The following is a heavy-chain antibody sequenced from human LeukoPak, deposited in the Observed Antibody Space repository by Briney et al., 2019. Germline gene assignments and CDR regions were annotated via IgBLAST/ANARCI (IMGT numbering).Heavy chain of an antibody. D-gene: IGHD6-6*01. CDR3: AREGLQQLVRGYYGMDV. Sequence: GGSLRLSCAASGFTFSSYAMHWVRQAPGKGLEYVSAISSNGGSTYYANSVKGRFTISRDNSKNTLYLQMGSLRAEDMAVYYCAREGLQQLVRGYYGMDVWGQGTTVTVSS. J-gene: IGHJ6*02. V-gene: IGHV3-64*01. CDR2: ISSNGGST. CDR1: GFTFSSYA.